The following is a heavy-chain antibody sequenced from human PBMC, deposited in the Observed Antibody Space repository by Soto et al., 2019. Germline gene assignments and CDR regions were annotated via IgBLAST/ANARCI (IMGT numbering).Heavy chain of an antibody. CDR3: AREWTVTTSPDSYYYYGTDV. D-gene: IGHD4-4*01. CDR2: MNPNSGNT. J-gene: IGHJ6*02. CDR1: GYTFTSYD. V-gene: IGHV1-8*01. Sequence: QVQLVQSGAEVKKPGASVKVSCKASGYTFTSYDINWVRQATGQGLEWMGWMNPNSGNTGYAQKFQGRVTMARNTSISTAYMELSSLRSEETAVYYCAREWTVTTSPDSYYYYGTDVWGQGTTVTVSS.